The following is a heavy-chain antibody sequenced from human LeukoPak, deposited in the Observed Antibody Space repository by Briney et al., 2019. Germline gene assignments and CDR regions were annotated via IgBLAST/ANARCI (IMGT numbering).Heavy chain of an antibody. Sequence: PGGSLRLSCAASGFTFSDYYMSWIRQAPGKGLEWVSYISSRSSYTKYADSVKGRFTISRDNAKNSLHLQMNSLRAEDTAVYYFASSLTPGDGYNSRPFDYWGQGTLVTVSS. CDR1: GFTFSDYY. V-gene: IGHV3-11*06. J-gene: IGHJ4*02. CDR2: ISSRSSYT. D-gene: IGHD5-24*01. CDR3: ASSLTPGDGYNSRPFDY.